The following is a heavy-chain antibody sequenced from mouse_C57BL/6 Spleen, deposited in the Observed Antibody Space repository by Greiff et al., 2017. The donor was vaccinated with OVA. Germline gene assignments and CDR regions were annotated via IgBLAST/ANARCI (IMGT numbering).Heavy chain of an antibody. Sequence: QVQLQQSGAELMKPGASVKLSCKATGYTFTGYWIEWVKQRPGHGLEWIGEILPGSGSTNYNEKFKGKATFTADTSSTTAYMQLSSLTTEDSAIYYCASYYYGSRTRFAYWGQGTMVTVSA. J-gene: IGHJ3*01. CDR3: ASYYYGSRTRFAY. D-gene: IGHD1-1*01. CDR1: GYTFTGYW. CDR2: ILPGSGST. V-gene: IGHV1-9*01.